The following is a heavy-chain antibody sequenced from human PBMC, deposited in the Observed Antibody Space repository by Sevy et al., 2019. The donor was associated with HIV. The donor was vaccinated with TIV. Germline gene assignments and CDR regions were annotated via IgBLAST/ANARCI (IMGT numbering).Heavy chain of an antibody. CDR2: IRVGNGNA. D-gene: IGHD2-2*01. J-gene: IGHJ5*02. Sequence: ASVKVSCKASDYTFSNLGFTWVRQAPGQGLEWMGWIRVGNGNANYARNLQGRVTMTTDTSTKTGYMELRSLRSDDTAVYFCAAVHDCTSTSCYGALWFDPWGQGTLVTVSS. CDR3: AAVHDCTSTSCYGALWFDP. CDR1: DYTFSNLG. V-gene: IGHV1-18*01.